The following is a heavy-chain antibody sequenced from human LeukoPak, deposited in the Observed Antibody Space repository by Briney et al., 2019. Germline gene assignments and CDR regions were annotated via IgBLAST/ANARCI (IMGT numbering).Heavy chain of an antibody. CDR1: GGSISSYY. Sequence: SETLSLTCTVSGGSISSYYWSWIRQPPGKGLEWIGYIYYSGSTNYNPSLKSRVTISVETSKNEFSLKLRSVAAADTAVYYCARVTGYRVEDYFDYWGQGTLVTVSS. CDR3: ARVTGYRVEDYFDY. CDR2: IYYSGST. J-gene: IGHJ4*02. V-gene: IGHV4-59*01. D-gene: IGHD6-13*01.